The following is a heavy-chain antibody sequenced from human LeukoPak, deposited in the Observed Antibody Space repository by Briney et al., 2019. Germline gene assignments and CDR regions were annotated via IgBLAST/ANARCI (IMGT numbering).Heavy chain of an antibody. V-gene: IGHV3-23*01. Sequence: GESLRLSCAASGFTFSSYAMSWVRQAPGKGLEWVSGISGSGGSTYYADSVKGRFTISRANSRNTLFLQMNSLRAEDTAVYYCAKSLGGVIVTSFDYWGQGTLVTVSS. CDR3: AKSLGGVIVTSFDY. J-gene: IGHJ4*02. D-gene: IGHD3-16*02. CDR2: ISGSGGST. CDR1: GFTFSSYA.